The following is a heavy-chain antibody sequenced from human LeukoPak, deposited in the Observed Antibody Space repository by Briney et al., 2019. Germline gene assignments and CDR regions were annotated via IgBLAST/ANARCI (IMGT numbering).Heavy chain of an antibody. J-gene: IGHJ4*02. CDR3: ARYEAVAGVFDS. CDR1: GDSISRGSYY. D-gene: IGHD6-19*01. V-gene: IGHV4-61*02. Sequence: PSETLSLTCTVSGDSISRGSYYWNWIRRPAGKGLEWIGRIYTSGSTNYNPSLKSRVTISVDTSKNHFSLKLSSVTAADTALYYCARYEAVAGVFDSWGQGILVTVSS. CDR2: IYTSGST.